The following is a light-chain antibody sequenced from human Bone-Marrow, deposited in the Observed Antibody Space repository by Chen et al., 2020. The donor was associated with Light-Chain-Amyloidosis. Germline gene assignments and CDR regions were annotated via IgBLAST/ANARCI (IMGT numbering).Light chain of an antibody. CDR1: QSIDSR. V-gene: IGKV1-12*01. J-gene: IGKJ4*01. CDR3: EQAKSFPLT. Sequence: DIQMTQSPSSVSAPVGDTVTITCRASQSIDSRLAWYQQKAGKVPKLLIYNASSLKSGVPSRFSGSGSGTEFTLTISNLQPEDCATYFCEQAKSFPLTFGVGTRVEIK. CDR2: NAS.